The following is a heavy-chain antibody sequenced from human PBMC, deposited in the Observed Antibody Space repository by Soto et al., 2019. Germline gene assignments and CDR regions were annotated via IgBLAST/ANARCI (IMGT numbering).Heavy chain of an antibody. CDR1: GFTFNAYS. CDR3: ARPDGPTYNFRY. CDR2: IRTSGGST. J-gene: IGHJ4*02. V-gene: IGHV3-23*01. Sequence: DVQLLESGGSLVQPGGSLRLSCAASGFTFNAYSLSWVRQAPGKGLEWVSAIRTSGGSTYYADSVKGRFTISRDNSQNALYLQLNSLRAEDTAVYYCARPDGPTYNFRYWGQGTLVTVSS. D-gene: IGHD1-1*01.